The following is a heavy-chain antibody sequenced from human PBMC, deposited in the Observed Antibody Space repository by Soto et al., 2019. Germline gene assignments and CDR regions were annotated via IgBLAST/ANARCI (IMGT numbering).Heavy chain of an antibody. CDR3: ASLKFPNYYMDV. CDR1: GDSVSSGNYY. V-gene: IGHV4-61*01. CDR2: ISYLVTT. J-gene: IGHJ6*03. D-gene: IGHD2-21*01. Sequence: SETLSLTCTVSGDSVSSGNYYLSWIRQTPGKGLEWIGYISYLVTTNYNPSLTSRVTMSVDTSKNQFSLKLRSVTAADTAVYYCASLKFPNYYMDVWGGGTTVTVSS.